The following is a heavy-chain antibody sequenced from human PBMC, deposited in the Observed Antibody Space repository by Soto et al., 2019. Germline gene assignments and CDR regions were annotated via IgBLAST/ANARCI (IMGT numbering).Heavy chain of an antibody. CDR3: GPASANYEVVPVGGGKRSPCYFDY. V-gene: IGHV4-39*01. CDR1: GGSISSSSYY. Sequence: QLQLQESGPGLVKPSETLSLTCTVSGGSISSSSYYWGWIRQPPGKGLEWIGSIYYSASTYYNPSLKKRVTLSVDTCKNQSTLKLSSVPAAETAVDYCGPASANYEVVPVGGGKRSPCYFDYWGQGTLVTVSP. J-gene: IGHJ4*02. D-gene: IGHD3-3*01. CDR2: IYYSAST.